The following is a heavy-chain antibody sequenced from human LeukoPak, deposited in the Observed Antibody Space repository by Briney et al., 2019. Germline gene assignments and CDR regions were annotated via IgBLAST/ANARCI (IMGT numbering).Heavy chain of an antibody. J-gene: IGHJ4*02. CDR3: TTIKRGDIFGYFDF. Sequence: SETLSLTCTVSGGSMATHHWNWIRQTPGKGLEWIGYVFDSGRTKVNPSLTSRVTLSTDTSKNQLSLRLSSVTAADTAVYYCTTIKRGDIFGYFDFWGQGILVTVSS. V-gene: IGHV4-59*11. D-gene: IGHD5-18*01. CDR2: VFDSGRT. CDR1: GGSMATHH.